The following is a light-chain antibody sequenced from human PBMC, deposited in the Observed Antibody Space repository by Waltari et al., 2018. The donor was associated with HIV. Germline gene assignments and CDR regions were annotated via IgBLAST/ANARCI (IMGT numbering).Light chain of an antibody. V-gene: IGLV4-69*01. CDR1: SGHINYV. CDR3: QTWGTGIQV. Sequence: QVVLTQPPSASASLGASVKLTCTLSSGHINYVIAWHKQQPKKGPRFLMKLNSDGRHSKGDGIPDRFSGSSSGAERYLTISSLQSEDEGDYFCQTWGTGIQVFGGGTRLTVL. CDR2: LNSDGRH. J-gene: IGLJ2*01.